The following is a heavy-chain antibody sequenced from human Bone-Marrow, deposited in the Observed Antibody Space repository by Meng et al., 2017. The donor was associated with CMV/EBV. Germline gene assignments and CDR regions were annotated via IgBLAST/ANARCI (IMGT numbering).Heavy chain of an antibody. Sequence: GGSLRLSCAASGFTFSSYSMNWVRQAPGKGLEWVSSISSSSSYIYYADSVKGRFTISRDNAKNSLYLQMNSLRAEDTAVYYCARGREAATGLDYYDMDVWGQGTTVTVSS. CDR2: ISSSSSYI. D-gene: IGHD3/OR15-3a*01. CDR1: GFTFSSYS. CDR3: ARGREAATGLDYYDMDV. J-gene: IGHJ6*02. V-gene: IGHV3-21*04.